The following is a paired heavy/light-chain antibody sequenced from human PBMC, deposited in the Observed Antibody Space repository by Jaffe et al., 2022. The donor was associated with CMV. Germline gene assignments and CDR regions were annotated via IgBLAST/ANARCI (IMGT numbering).Heavy chain of an antibody. V-gene: IGHV3-23*01. D-gene: IGHD2-15*01. CDR2: ISNSGDGA. CDR1: GFAFSSLP. Sequence: EVQLLESGGDWVQPGGSLRLSCAASGFAFSSLPMSWVRQAPGKGLEWVSGISNSGDGANYADSVKGRFTISRDNSKNTLFLQMNSLTAEDTAVYYCATRWWLDSWGQGTLVTVSS. J-gene: IGHJ4*02. CDR3: ATRWWLDS.
Light chain of an antibody. CDR1: QGVSNS. V-gene: IGKV1-17*03. CDR2: SAS. CDR3: LQHNSLPYT. J-gene: IGKJ2*01. Sequence: DIQMTQSPSAMSASVGDRVTITCRASQGVSNSLAWFQQKPGRVPKRLIYSASTLQSGVPSRFSGSGSGTEFTLTISSLQPEDFAIYYCLQHNSLPYTFGQGTKLEI.